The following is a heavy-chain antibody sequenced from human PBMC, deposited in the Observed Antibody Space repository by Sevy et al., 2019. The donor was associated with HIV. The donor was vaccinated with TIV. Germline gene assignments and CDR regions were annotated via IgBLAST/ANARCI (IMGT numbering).Heavy chain of an antibody. V-gene: IGHV3-23*01. Sequence: GGSLRLSCAASGFTFSSYAMSWVRQAPGKGLDWVSAFSGSGGSTYYADSVKGRFTISRDISKNTLYLKMNSLSAGDTAVYYCARIIGITGTLDFDYWGQGTLVTVSS. CDR2: FSGSGGST. J-gene: IGHJ4*02. CDR1: GFTFSSYA. D-gene: IGHD1-7*01. CDR3: ARIIGITGTLDFDY.